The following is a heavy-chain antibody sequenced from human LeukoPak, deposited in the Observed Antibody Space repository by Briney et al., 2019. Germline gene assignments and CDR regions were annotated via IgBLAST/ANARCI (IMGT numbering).Heavy chain of an antibody. V-gene: IGHV3-9*01. D-gene: IGHD2-15*01. J-gene: IGHJ4*02. CDR1: GFTFDDYA. CDR2: ISWNSGSI. CDR3: ATTRVVAAALDY. Sequence: GGSLRLSCAASGFTFDDYAMHWVRQAPGKGLEWVSGISWNSGSIGYADSVKGRFTISRDNAKNSLYLQMNSLRAEDTALYYCATTRVVAAALDYWGQGTLVTVSS.